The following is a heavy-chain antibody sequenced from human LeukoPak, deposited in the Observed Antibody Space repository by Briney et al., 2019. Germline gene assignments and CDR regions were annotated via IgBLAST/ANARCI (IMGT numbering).Heavy chain of an antibody. V-gene: IGHV3-15*01. D-gene: IGHD3-22*01. Sequence: PGGSLRLSCAAFGFTFNKAWLSWVRRAPGRGLEWVARIKGETDGGTTDHAAPVRGRFTISREDSEDTLYLQMNALRTEDTAVYYCATSRYYYDSSGYLWDPDAFDFWGQGTMVTVSS. CDR3: ATSRYYYDSSGYLWDPDAFDF. CDR2: IKGETDGGTT. CDR1: GFTFNKAW. J-gene: IGHJ3*01.